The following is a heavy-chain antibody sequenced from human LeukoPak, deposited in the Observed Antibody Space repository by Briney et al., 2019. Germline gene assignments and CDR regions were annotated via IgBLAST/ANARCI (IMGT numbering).Heavy chain of an antibody. D-gene: IGHD2-2*01. J-gene: IGHJ6*03. CDR3: AREVRGYCSSTSCSKYYYYMDV. CDR1: GYTFTGYY. CDR2: INPNSGGT. Sequence: ASVKVSCKASGYTFTGYYMHWVRQAPGQGLEWMGWINPNSGGTNYAQKFQGRVTMTRDTSISTAYMELSRLRSDDTAVYYCAREVRGYCSSTSCSKYYYYMDVWGKGTTVTVSS. V-gene: IGHV1-2*02.